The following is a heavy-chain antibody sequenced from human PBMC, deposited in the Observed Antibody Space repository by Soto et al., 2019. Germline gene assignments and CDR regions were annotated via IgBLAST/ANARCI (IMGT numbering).Heavy chain of an antibody. CDR1: GGNFNTYP. CDR2: IIPIFGTP. Sequence: QVQLEQSGAEVKRPGSSVKVSCKTSGGNFNTYPISWVRQAPGHRLEWMGKIIPIFGTPDYAQKFQGRVTINADGATTTVLIETRSPKTDDCGVYFLAGKHRLGGSTGWKRENLFDIWGQGTMVTVSS. J-gene: IGHJ3*02. D-gene: IGHD3-16*01. V-gene: IGHV1-69*18. CDR3: AGKHRLGGSTGWKRENLFDI.